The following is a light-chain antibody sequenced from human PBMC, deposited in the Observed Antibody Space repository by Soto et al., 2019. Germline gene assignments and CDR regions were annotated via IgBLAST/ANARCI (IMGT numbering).Light chain of an antibody. Sequence: SYELTQPPSVPVAPGQTARITCEGNNIGSKSVHWYQQKPGQAPVLVVYDDSDWPSGIPERFSGSNSGNTATLTISRVEAGDEADYYCQVWDSSSDHYVFGTGTKVTVL. CDR1: NIGSKS. CDR3: QVWDSSSDHYV. J-gene: IGLJ1*01. V-gene: IGLV3-21*02. CDR2: DDS.